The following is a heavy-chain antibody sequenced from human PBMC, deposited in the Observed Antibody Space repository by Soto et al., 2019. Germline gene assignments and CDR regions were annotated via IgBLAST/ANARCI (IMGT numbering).Heavy chain of an antibody. V-gene: IGHV3-23*01. J-gene: IGHJ4*02. CDR3: AKTHYDFWRGYSRAGDYFDS. Sequence: GGSLRLSCTASGITFNNYAMSWVRQGPGKGLEWVSGISGRDDRTYYAESVKGRFTVSRDKSENTLYLQVNTLGAEDTAVYYCAKTHYDFWRGYSRAGDYFDSWGQGTLVTVSS. CDR1: GITFNNYA. CDR2: ISGRDDRT. D-gene: IGHD3-3*01.